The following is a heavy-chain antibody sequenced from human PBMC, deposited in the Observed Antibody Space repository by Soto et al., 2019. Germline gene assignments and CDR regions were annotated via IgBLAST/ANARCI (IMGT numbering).Heavy chain of an antibody. D-gene: IGHD7-27*01. V-gene: IGHV4-59*01. CDR2: IYHSGST. CDR3: ARLGQAPYRSWFDP. CDR1: GGSIRHSY. J-gene: IGHJ5*02. Sequence: SGTLSLTCTVSGGSIRHSYWIWFRQPPGKGLEWIGYIYHSGSTNYNPSLKSRVTISIDTSRNQFSLKLRSVTAADTAVYYCARLGQAPYRSWFDPWGQGTRVTVS.